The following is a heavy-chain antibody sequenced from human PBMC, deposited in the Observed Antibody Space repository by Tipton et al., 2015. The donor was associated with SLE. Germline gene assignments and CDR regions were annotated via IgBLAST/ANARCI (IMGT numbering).Heavy chain of an antibody. J-gene: IGHJ4*02. V-gene: IGHV1-46*01. CDR1: GYDFTRDY. Sequence: QSGAEVKKPGASVKVSCQTSGYDFTRDYIHWVRQAPGQGLEWVGIINPSAGTITYSQKFQGRVTLTRDTSTSTVYMELSSLRSDDTARYYCAKDVRSNGITMVQVDYWGQGTLVTVSS. CDR3: AKDVRSNGITMVQVDY. D-gene: IGHD3-10*01. CDR2: INPSAGTI.